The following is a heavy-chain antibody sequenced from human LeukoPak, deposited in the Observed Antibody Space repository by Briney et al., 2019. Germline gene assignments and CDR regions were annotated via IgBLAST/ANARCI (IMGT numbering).Heavy chain of an antibody. J-gene: IGHJ4*02. CDR1: GFTFSSYS. D-gene: IGHD1-26*01. CDR3: ARGIVGADFDY. CDR2: ISSSSSYI. V-gene: IGHV3-21*01. Sequence: GGSLRLSCAASGFTFSSYSMNWVRQAPGKGLEWVSSISSSSSYIYYADSVKGRFIISRDNAKNSLYLQMNSLRAEDTAVYYCARGIVGADFDYWGQGTLVTVSS.